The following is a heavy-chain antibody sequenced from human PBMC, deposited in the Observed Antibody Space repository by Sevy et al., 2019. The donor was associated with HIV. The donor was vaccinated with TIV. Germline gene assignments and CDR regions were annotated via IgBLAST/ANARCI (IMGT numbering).Heavy chain of an antibody. J-gene: IGHJ4*02. V-gene: IGHV3-23*01. CDR2: VGGSGGST. CDR1: GFTFTSYA. D-gene: IGHD3-22*01. Sequence: GSLRLSCAVSGFTFTSYAMNWVRQAPGKGLEWVSGVGGSGGSTYYADSVKGRFSISRDNSRNTLYLQINSLRAEDTAVYYCVKDVAYDNTYLDYWGQGTLVTVSS. CDR3: VKDVAYDNTYLDY.